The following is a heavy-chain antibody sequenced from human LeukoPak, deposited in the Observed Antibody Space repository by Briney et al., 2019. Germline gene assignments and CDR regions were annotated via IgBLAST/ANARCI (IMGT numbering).Heavy chain of an antibody. J-gene: IGHJ5*01. CDR1: GFTFSIYS. Sequence: GGSLRLSCAASGFTFSIYSMNWVRQAPGKGLEWVSSISSSSSYIYYADSVKGRFTISRDNTKNSLYLQMDSLRAEDTAVYYCARAYYGSGTSHFDSWGQGTLVTVSS. CDR2: ISSSSSYI. D-gene: IGHD3-10*01. CDR3: ARAYYGSGTSHFDS. V-gene: IGHV3-21*01.